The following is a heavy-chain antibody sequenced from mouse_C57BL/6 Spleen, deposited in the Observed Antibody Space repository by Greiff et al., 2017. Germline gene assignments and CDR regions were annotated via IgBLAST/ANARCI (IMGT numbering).Heavy chain of an antibody. CDR1: GYSITSDY. J-gene: IGHJ1*03. CDR2: ISYSGST. CDR3: ARYRIRLRTWYFDV. Sequence: EVKVVESGPGLAKPSQTLSLTCSVTGYSITSDYWNWIRKFPGNKLEYMGYISYSGSTYYNPSLKSRISITRDTSKNQYYLQLNSVTTEDTATYYCARYRIRLRTWYFDVWGTGTTVTVSS. V-gene: IGHV3-8*01. D-gene: IGHD1-1*01.